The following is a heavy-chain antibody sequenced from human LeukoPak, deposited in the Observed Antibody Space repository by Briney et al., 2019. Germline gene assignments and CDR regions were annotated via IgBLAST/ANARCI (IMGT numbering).Heavy chain of an antibody. Sequence: PSETLSLTCAVSGGSISSSNCWCGARQPPGKGLEGMGEIYHSGSTNYNPSLKRRVTISVGKSKNQFSLKLSSVTAADTAVYYWARDTVPAAFYYYYGMDVWGKGTTVTVSS. D-gene: IGHD2-2*01. CDR2: IYHSGST. CDR1: GGSISSSNC. CDR3: ARDTVPAAFYYYYGMDV. V-gene: IGHV4-4*02. J-gene: IGHJ6*04.